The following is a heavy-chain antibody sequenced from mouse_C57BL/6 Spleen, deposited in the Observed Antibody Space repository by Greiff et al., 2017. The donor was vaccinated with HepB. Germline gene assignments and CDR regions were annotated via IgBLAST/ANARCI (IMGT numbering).Heavy chain of an antibody. CDR3: ARRITTVVEGWSFDV. J-gene: IGHJ1*03. CDR1: GYAFTNYL. D-gene: IGHD1-1*01. CDR2: INPGSGGT. Sequence: VQLQQSGAELVRPGTSVKVSCKASGYAFTNYLIEWVKQRPGQGLEWIGVINPGSGGTNYNEKFKGKATLTADKSSSTAYMQLSSLTSEESAVYFCARRITTVVEGWSFDVWGTGTTVTVSS. V-gene: IGHV1-54*01.